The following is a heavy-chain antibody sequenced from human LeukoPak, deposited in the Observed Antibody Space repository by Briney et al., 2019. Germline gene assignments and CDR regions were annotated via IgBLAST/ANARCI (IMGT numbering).Heavy chain of an antibody. CDR3: ARDELYGYYMDV. CDR2: IIPIFGTA. J-gene: IGHJ6*03. D-gene: IGHD1-1*01. Sequence: SVKVSCKASGYTFTSYGISWVRQAPGQGLEWMGGIIPIFGTANYAQKFQGRVTITADESTSTAYMELSSLRSEDTAVYYCARDELYGYYMDVWGKGTTVTVSS. V-gene: IGHV1-69*13. CDR1: GYTFTSYG.